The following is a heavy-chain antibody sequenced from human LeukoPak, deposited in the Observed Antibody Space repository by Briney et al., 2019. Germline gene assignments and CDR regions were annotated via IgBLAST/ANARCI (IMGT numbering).Heavy chain of an antibody. CDR2: INPNSGGT. CDR1: GYTFTGHY. Sequence: ASVKVSCKASGYTFTGHYMHWVRQAPGQGLERMGWINPNSGGTNYAQKFQGRVTMTRDTSISTAYMELSRLRSDDTAVYYCARPRVARRVATLRENYFDYWGQGTLVTVSS. J-gene: IGHJ4*02. V-gene: IGHV1-2*02. CDR3: ARPRVARRVATLRENYFDY. D-gene: IGHD5-12*01.